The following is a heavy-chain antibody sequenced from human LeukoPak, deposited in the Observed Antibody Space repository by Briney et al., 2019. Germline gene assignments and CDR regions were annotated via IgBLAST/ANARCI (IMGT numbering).Heavy chain of an antibody. V-gene: IGHV3-20*04. CDR1: GFRFDDYA. J-gene: IGHJ4*02. Sequence: SGGSLRLSCAASGFRFDDYAMAWVRQTPWKGLEWVSGINWNGAKTSYGDSVKGRFTIYRDNAKNLLYLQMNSLRVEDTALYYCAKFSATYGESDFDNWGQGTLVTVSS. CDR3: AKFSATYGESDFDN. D-gene: IGHD3-10*01. CDR2: INWNGAKT.